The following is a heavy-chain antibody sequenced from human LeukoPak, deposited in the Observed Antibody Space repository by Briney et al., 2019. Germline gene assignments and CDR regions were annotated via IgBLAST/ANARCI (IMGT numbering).Heavy chain of an antibody. CDR3: ARGFSGEFDY. CDR1: GFTFDAYA. V-gene: IGHV3-9*01. J-gene: IGHJ4*02. Sequence: PGRSLRLSCAASGFTFDAYAMHWVRKAPGKGLEWVSGISWNSGSIGYVDSVKGQFTISRDNAKNSLYLQMNSLRAEDTALYYCARGFSGEFDYWGQGTLVTVSS. CDR2: ISWNSGSI. D-gene: IGHD3-10*01.